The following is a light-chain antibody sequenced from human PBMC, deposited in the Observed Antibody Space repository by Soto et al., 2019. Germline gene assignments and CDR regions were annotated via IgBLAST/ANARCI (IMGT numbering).Light chain of an antibody. CDR1: SSNIGAGYD. CDR2: SNI. Sequence: QSALTQSPSVSGAPGQRGSISCTGSSSNIGAGYDVHWYQQLPGKAPKLLIYSNINRPSGVPDRFSGSRSGTSASLAITGLQAEDEADYYCQSYDSSLSGHYVFGTGTKVTVL. J-gene: IGLJ1*01. V-gene: IGLV1-40*01. CDR3: QSYDSSLSGHYV.